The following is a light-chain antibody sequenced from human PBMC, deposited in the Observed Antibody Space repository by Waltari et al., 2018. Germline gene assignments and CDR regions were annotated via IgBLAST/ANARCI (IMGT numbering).Light chain of an antibody. CDR2: ATS. CDR1: QDISNW. Sequence: IEMTQSPSSLSASVGDKVTITCRASQDISNWLVWYQQKPGKAPQVLIYATSTLDRGVPSRFSGSGSGSDFTLTISNLQPEDCATYYCQQYDELPLTFGGGTKVE. J-gene: IGKJ4*01. CDR3: QQYDELPLT. V-gene: IGKV1-NL1*01.